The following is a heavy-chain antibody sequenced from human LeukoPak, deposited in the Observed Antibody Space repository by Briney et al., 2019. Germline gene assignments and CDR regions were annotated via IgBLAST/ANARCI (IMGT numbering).Heavy chain of an antibody. CDR1: GFTFSSYG. D-gene: IGHD6-6*01. CDR2: ISYDGSNK. Sequence: GGSLRLSCAASGFTFSSYGMHWVRQAPGKGLVWVAVISYDGSNKYFADSVKGRFTISRDKSKNTLYLLMNSLRAEDTAVYYCAKDPPALEYSSSYYFDYWGQGTLVTVSS. J-gene: IGHJ4*02. CDR3: AKDPPALEYSSSYYFDY. V-gene: IGHV3-30*18.